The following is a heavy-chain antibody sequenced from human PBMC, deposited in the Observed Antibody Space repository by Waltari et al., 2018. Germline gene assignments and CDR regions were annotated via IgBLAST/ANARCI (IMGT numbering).Heavy chain of an antibody. V-gene: IGHV4-4*07. CDR3: ARDGRIVGAYYGMDV. CDR1: GGSISSYY. D-gene: IGHD1-26*01. J-gene: IGHJ6*02. Sequence: QVQLQESGPGLVKPSETLSLTCPVSGGSISSYYWSWIRPPAGKGLEWIGRIYTSGSTNYNPSLKSRVTMSVDTSKNQFSLKLSSVTAADTAVYYCARDGRIVGAYYGMDVWGQGTTVTVSS. CDR2: IYTSGST.